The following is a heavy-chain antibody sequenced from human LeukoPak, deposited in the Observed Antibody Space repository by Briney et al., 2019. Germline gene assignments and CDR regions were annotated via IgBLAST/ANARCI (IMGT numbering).Heavy chain of an antibody. J-gene: IGHJ4*02. CDR2: INSDGSST. Sequence: GGSPRLSCVASGFTFSTYWMHWVRQAPGKGLVWVSRINSDGSSTSYADSVKGRFTISRDNAKNTLYLQMNSLKAEDTAVYYCVRAPFDYWGQGTLVTVSS. CDR1: GFTFSTYW. CDR3: VRAPFDY. V-gene: IGHV3-74*01.